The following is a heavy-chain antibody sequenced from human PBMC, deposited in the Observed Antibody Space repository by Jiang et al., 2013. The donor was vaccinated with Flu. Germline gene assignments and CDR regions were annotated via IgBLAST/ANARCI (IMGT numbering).Heavy chain of an antibody. CDR2: IYYSGST. Sequence: SGPGLVKPSETLSLTCTVSGGSISSYYWSWIRQPPGKGLEWIGYIYYSGSTNYNPSLKSRVTISVDTSKNQFSLKLSSVTAADTAVYYCARDLWAPGAFDIWGQGTMVTVSS. V-gene: IGHV4-59*01. CDR1: GGSISSYY. J-gene: IGHJ3*02. D-gene: IGHD1-14*01. CDR3: ARDLWAPGAFDI.